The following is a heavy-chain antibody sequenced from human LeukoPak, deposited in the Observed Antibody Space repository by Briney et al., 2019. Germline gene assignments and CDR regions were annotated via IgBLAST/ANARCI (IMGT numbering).Heavy chain of an antibody. CDR1: GGSISSYY. V-gene: IGHV4-4*07. J-gene: IGHJ3*02. CDR3: ARAKDILTPTDAFDI. D-gene: IGHD3-9*01. CDR2: IYTSGST. Sequence: PSETLSLTCTVSGGSISSYYWSWIRQPAGKGLEWIGRIYTSGSTNYNPSLKSRVTMSVDTSKNQFSLRLSSVTAADTAVYYCARAKDILTPTDAFDIWGQGTMVTVSS.